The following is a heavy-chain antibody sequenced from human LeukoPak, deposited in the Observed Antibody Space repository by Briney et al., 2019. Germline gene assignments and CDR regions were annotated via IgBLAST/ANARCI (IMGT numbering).Heavy chain of an antibody. CDR3: ASRGYSYGVNFDY. J-gene: IGHJ4*02. V-gene: IGHV4-39*07. Sequence: SETLSLTCTVSGDSTSSSSSYWGWIRQPPGKGLEWIGSISYSGYTNYNPSLKSRVTISVDKSKNQFSLKLSSVTAADTAVYYCASRGYSYGVNFDYWGQGTLVTVSS. CDR1: GDSTSSSSSY. CDR2: ISYSGYT. D-gene: IGHD5-18*01.